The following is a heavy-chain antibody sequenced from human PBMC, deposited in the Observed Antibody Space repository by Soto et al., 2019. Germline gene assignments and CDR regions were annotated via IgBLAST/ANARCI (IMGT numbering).Heavy chain of an antibody. J-gene: IGHJ4*02. V-gene: IGHV3-30*18. D-gene: IGHD4-17*01. CDR3: AKGATATTGGLFDY. Sequence: GGSLRLSCAASGFTFSSYGMHWVRQAPGKGLEWVAVISYDGSNKYYADSVKGRFTISRDNSKNTLYLQMNSLRAEDTAVYYCAKGATATTGGLFDYWGQGTLVTVSS. CDR1: GFTFSSYG. CDR2: ISYDGSNK.